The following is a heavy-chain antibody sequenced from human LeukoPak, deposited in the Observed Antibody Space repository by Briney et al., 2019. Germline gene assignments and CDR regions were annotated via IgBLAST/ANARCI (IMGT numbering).Heavy chain of an antibody. V-gene: IGHV3-53*01. CDR1: GFTVITND. CDR3: ARGVEPLAANTLAY. Sequence: PGGSLRLSCAASGFTVITNDMTWVRQAPGKGLEWVSVLYSDGNTKYAGSVQGRFTMSRDNSKNTLYLEMNSLSPDDTAVYYCARGVEPLAANTLAYWGQGTLVTVSS. CDR2: LYSDGNT. J-gene: IGHJ4*02. D-gene: IGHD1-14*01.